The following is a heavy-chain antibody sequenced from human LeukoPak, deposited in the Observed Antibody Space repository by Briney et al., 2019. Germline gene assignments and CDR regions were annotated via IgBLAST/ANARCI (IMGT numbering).Heavy chain of an antibody. D-gene: IGHD5-12*01. CDR3: VRAITGYYFDF. J-gene: IGHJ4*02. CDR1: GGSINSGGSY. Sequence: SETLSLTCTVSGGSINSGGSYWSWIRQLPGKGLEWIGYIYYSGTTYYNPSLESRLTISMDTSKNQFSLKLTSVTPADTAVYYCVRAITGYYFDFWGQGTLVTVSS. V-gene: IGHV4-31*03. CDR2: IYYSGTT.